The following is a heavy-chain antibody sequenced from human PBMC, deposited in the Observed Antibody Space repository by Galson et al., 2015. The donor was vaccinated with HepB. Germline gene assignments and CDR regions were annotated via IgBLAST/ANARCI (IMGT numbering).Heavy chain of an antibody. D-gene: IGHD3-10*01. CDR3: ARTQVLLWFGELWFDAFDI. Sequence: SLRLSCAASGFTVSSNYMSWVRQAPGKGLEWVSVIYSGGSTYYADSVKGRFTISRDNSKNTLNLQMNSLRAEDTAVYYCARTQVLLWFGELWFDAFDIWGQGTMVTISS. CDR2: IYSGGST. J-gene: IGHJ3*02. V-gene: IGHV3-53*01. CDR1: GFTVSSNY.